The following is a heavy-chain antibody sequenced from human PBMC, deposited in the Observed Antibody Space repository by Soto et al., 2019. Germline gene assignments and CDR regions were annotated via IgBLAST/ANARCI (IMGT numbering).Heavy chain of an antibody. J-gene: IGHJ6*02. V-gene: IGHV4-34*01. D-gene: IGHD6-19*01. CDR2: INHSGST. CDR1: GGSFSGYY. Sequence: SETLSLTCAVYGGSFSGYYWSWIRQPPGKGLEWIGEINHSGSTNYNPSLKSRVTISVDTSKNQFSLKLSSVTAADTAVYYCAISSGWFYYYGMDVWGQGTTVT. CDR3: AISSGWFYYYGMDV.